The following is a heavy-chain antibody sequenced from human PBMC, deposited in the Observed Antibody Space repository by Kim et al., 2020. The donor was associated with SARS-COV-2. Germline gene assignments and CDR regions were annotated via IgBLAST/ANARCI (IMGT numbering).Heavy chain of an antibody. Sequence: KYSQKFPGRVTITRDTSASTAYMELSSLRSEDTAVYYCARAFSSYPCFDYWGQGTLVTVSS. J-gene: IGHJ4*02. D-gene: IGHD2-21*01. CDR3: ARAFSSYPCFDY. V-gene: IGHV1-3*01.